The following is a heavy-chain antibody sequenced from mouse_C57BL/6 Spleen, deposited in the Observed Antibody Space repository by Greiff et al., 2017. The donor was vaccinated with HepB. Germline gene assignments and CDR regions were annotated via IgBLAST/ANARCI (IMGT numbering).Heavy chain of an antibody. V-gene: IGHV1-26*01. D-gene: IGHD2-3*01. Sequence: EVQLQQSGPELVKPGASVKISCKASGYTFTDYYMNWVKQSHGKSLEWIGDINPNNGGTSYNQKFKGKATLTVDKSSSTAYMELRSLTSEDSAVYYCARDGYYRYAMDYWSQGTSVTVSS. J-gene: IGHJ4*01. CDR1: GYTFTDYY. CDR3: ARDGYYRYAMDY. CDR2: INPNNGGT.